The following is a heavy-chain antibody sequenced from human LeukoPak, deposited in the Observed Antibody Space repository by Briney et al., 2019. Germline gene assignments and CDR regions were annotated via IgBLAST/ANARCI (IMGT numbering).Heavy chain of an antibody. CDR2: IYHSGST. CDR3: ARSGSYSSSSPIDY. D-gene: IGHD6-6*01. V-gene: IGHV4-30-2*01. J-gene: IGHJ4*02. CDR1: GGSISSGGYY. Sequence: SETLSLTCTVSGGSISSGGYYWSWIRQPPGKGLEWIGYIYHSGSTYYNPSLKSRVTISVDRSKNQFSLKLSSVTAADTAVYYCARSGSYSSSSPIDYWGQGTLVTVSS.